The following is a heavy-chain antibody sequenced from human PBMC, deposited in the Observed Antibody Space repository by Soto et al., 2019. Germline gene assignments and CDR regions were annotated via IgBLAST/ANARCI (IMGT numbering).Heavy chain of an antibody. CDR1: GYSFTSYW. J-gene: IGHJ6*02. V-gene: IGHV5-51*01. D-gene: IGHD6-19*01. CDR2: IYPGDSDT. Sequence: GESLKISCKGSGYSFTSYWIGWVRRMPGKGLEWMGIIYPGDSDTRYSPSFQGQVTISADKSISTAYLQWSSLKASDTAMYYCARHTVIAVAGTNYYYGMDVWGQGTTVTVSS. CDR3: ARHTVIAVAGTNYYYGMDV.